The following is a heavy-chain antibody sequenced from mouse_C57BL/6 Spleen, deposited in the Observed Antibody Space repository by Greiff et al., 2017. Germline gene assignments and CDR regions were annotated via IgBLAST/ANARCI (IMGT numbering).Heavy chain of an antibody. J-gene: IGHJ4*01. Sequence: ESGPGLVKPSQSLSLPCSVTGYSITSGYYWNWIRQFPGNKLEWMGYISYDGSNNYNPSLKNRISITRDTSKNQFFLKLNSVTTEDTATYYCAREVYDYAMDYWGQGTSVTVSS. D-gene: IGHD1-1*01. CDR3: AREVYDYAMDY. CDR1: GYSITSGYY. CDR2: ISYDGSN. V-gene: IGHV3-6*01.